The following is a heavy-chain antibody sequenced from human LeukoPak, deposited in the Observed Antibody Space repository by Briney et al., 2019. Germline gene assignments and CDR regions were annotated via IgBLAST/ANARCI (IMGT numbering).Heavy chain of an antibody. J-gene: IGHJ5*02. CDR1: RNTFTSYP. CDR2: INAGNGNT. D-gene: IGHD2-2*01. Sequence: ASVKVSCKASRNTFTSYPIQWVRQAPGQSLEWMGWINAGNGNTRYSQKFQGRVTITRDTSASTAYMELNSLRSEDTAVYYCAREGYCSSTSCHLVDPWGQGTLVTVSS. V-gene: IGHV1-3*01. CDR3: AREGYCSSTSCHLVDP.